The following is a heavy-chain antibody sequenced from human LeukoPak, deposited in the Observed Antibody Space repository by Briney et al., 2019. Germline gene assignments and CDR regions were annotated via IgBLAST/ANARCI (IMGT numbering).Heavy chain of an antibody. CDR3: ARDKEPRDSSSWYSAFDI. J-gene: IGHJ3*02. D-gene: IGHD6-13*01. V-gene: IGHV7-4-1*02. CDR1: GYTFTSYA. Sequence: ASVTVSCKASGYTFTSYAMNWVRQAPGQGLEWMGWINTNTGNPTYAQGFTGRFVFSLDTSVSTAYLQISSLKAEDTAVYYCARDKEPRDSSSWYSAFDIWGQGTMVTVSS. CDR2: INTNTGNP.